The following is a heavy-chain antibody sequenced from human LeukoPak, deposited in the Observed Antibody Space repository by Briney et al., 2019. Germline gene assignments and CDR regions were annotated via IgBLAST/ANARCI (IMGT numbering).Heavy chain of an antibody. CDR1: GFTFSDYA. CDR3: AKEAFVYSGYYPLDY. V-gene: IGHV3-30*02. CDR2: IRYYGSNK. Sequence: PGGSLRLSCAASGFTFSDYAMHWVGQATGKGVEWLTFIRYYGSNKYYADSLKGRFTISRDNSKNTLYLQMNSLRAEDTAVYYCAKEAFVYSGYYPLDYWGQGTLVTVSS. J-gene: IGHJ4*02. D-gene: IGHD3-22*01.